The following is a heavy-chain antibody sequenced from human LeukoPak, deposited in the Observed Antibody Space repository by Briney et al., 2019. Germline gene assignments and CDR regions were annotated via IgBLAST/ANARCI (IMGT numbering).Heavy chain of an antibody. CDR2: INPNSGGT. CDR1: GYTFTGYY. J-gene: IGHJ4*02. Sequence: ASVKVSCKASGYTFTGYYMHWVRQAPGQGLEWMGWINPNSGGTIYAQKFQGRVTMTRDTSISTAYMELSRLRSDDTAVYYCARLLYGDYPIPGDYWGQGTLVTVSS. V-gene: IGHV1-2*02. CDR3: ARLLYGDYPIPGDY. D-gene: IGHD4-17*01.